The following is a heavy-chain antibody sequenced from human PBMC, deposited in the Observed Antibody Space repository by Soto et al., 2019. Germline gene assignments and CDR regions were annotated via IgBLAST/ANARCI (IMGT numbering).Heavy chain of an antibody. CDR3: ARNPNDSSGCSEGIDV. V-gene: IGHV1-46*01. D-gene: IGHD3-22*01. J-gene: IGHJ6*02. CDR2: INPSGDTT. Sequence: ASGKVPCKASGYTFTSYYMHWVQQAPGQGLEWMGIINPSGDTTRNPQKTQTIATITTNTSTSTVYMELSRLGSEDTAGYYCARNPNDSSGCSEGIDVWGHGTTVTVSS. CDR1: GYTFTSYY.